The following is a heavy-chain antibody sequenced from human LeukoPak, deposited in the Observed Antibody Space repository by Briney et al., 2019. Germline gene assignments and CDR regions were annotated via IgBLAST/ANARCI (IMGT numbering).Heavy chain of an antibody. Sequence: GRSLRLSCTVSEFTLRSSGMNWVRQAPGKGLEWVSYISGGGVTLYYADSVKGRFTISRDNPNSSLYLQMSSLRDEDTAVYYCASRRQMGATSCRGQRALVT. D-gene: IGHD1-26*01. J-gene: IGHJ4*02. CDR3: ASRRQMGATSC. CDR2: ISGGGVTL. CDR1: EFTLRSSG. V-gene: IGHV3-48*02.